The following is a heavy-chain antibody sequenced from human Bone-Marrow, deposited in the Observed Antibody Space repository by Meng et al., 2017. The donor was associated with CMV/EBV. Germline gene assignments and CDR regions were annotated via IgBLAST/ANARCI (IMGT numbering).Heavy chain of an antibody. V-gene: IGHV3-33*06. CDR1: GFMFSDYA. CDR3: AKDGRYCSGGTCYPFYYFDD. J-gene: IGHJ4*02. CDR2: IWYDGTNK. D-gene: IGHD2-15*01. Sequence: GESLKISCAASGFMFSDYAMHWVRQTPGEGLEWVAGIWYDGTNKYYSDSVKGRFTVSKDYSKNTLYLQMNSLRAEDTAVYFCAKDGRYCSGGTCYPFYYFDDWGQGALVTVSS.